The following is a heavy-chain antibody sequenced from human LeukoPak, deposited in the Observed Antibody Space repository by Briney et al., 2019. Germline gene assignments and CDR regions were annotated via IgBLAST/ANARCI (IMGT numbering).Heavy chain of an antibody. D-gene: IGHD2-2*01. J-gene: IGHJ4*02. CDR3: ARANFLYCSSSTCLFDY. V-gene: IGHV1-2*02. Sequence: ASVKDSCKHSRYTFTEYYRHWVRAALGQGVEWMGWINPNDGDTNYAQKFQGRVTMTRDTSISTAHMEVSRLRSDDTAVYYCARANFLYCSSSTCLFDYWGQGTLVTVSS. CDR1: RYTFTEYY. CDR2: INPNDGDT.